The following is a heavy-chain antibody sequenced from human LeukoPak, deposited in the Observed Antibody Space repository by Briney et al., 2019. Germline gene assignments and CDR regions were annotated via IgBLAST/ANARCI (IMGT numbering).Heavy chain of an antibody. CDR1: GYTLTELS. CDR2: FDPEDGET. J-gene: IGHJ6*03. V-gene: IGHV1-24*01. CDR3: ATCKTPDYYYYMDV. D-gene: IGHD2/OR15-2a*01. Sequence: ASVKVSCKVSGYTLTELSMHWVRQAPGKGLEGMGGFDPEDGETIYAQKFQGRVTMTEDTSTDTAYMELSSLRSEDTAVYYCATCKTPDYYYYMDVWGKGTTVTVSS.